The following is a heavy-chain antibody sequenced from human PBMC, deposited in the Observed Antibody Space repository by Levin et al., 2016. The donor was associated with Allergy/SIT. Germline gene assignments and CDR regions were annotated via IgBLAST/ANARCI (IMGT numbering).Heavy chain of an antibody. V-gene: IGHV3-11*06. D-gene: IGHD6-13*01. CDR1: GFTFSDYY. CDR2: ISSSSSYR. Sequence: GESLKISCAASGFTFSDYYMSWIRQAPGKGLEWVSYISSSSSYRNYADSVKGRFTISRDNAKNSLYLQMNSLRAEDTAVYYCARPYSSSEYSGFDNWGQGTLVTVSS. J-gene: IGHJ4*02. CDR3: ARPYSSSEYSGFDN.